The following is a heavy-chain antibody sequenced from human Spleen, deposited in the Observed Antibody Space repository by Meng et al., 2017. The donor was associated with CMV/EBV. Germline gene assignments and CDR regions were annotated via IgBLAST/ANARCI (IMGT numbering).Heavy chain of an antibody. Sequence: GSLRLSCTVSGGSISSSRYYWSWIRQPPGEGLEWIGHIYSSGSANYNPSLRSRLTISVDTSKNQFSLNLSFVTAADTAVYYCVRASRGFTMIRGVIDYWGQGTLVTVSS. J-gene: IGHJ4*02. D-gene: IGHD3-10*01. CDR1: GGSISSSRYY. CDR2: IYSSGSA. V-gene: IGHV4-61*01. CDR3: VRASRGFTMIRGVIDY.